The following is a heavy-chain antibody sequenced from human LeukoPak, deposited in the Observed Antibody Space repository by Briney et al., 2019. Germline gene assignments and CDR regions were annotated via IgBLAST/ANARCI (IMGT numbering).Heavy chain of an antibody. D-gene: IGHD1-26*01. J-gene: IGHJ4*02. CDR1: GFTFSTYA. V-gene: IGHV3-23*01. Sequence: GGSLRLSCAASGFTFSTYAMNWVRQAPGKGLEWVSTISGSGDSTYYADSMKGRFTISRDNSKNTLSLQMNTLRAEDTAVYYCAKDRRSTTSSGSYIDYWGQGTLATVSS. CDR2: ISGSGDST. CDR3: AKDRRSTTSSGSYIDY.